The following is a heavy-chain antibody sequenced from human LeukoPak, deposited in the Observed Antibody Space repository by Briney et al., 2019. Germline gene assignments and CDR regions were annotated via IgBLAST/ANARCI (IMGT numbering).Heavy chain of an antibody. CDR1: GFTVITND. CDR2: LYSDGNT. Sequence: PGGSLRLSCAASGFTVITNDMTWVRQAPGKGLEWASVLYSDGNTKYADSVQGRFTISRDNSKNTLYLEVNSLSPDDTAVYYCARGVEPLAANTLAYWGQGTLVTVSS. V-gene: IGHV3-53*01. D-gene: IGHD1-14*01. CDR3: ARGVEPLAANTLAY. J-gene: IGHJ4*02.